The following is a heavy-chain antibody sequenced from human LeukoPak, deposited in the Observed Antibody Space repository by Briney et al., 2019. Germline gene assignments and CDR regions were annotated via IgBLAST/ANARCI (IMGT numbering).Heavy chain of an antibody. D-gene: IGHD6-19*01. Sequence: SETLSLTCAVYGGSFSGYYWSWIRQPPGKGLEWIGEINHSGSTNYNPSLKSRVTIFVDTSKNQFSLKLNSVTAADTAVYYCARHFPNTSGWYYYGMDVWGQGTTVTVSS. V-gene: IGHV4-34*01. J-gene: IGHJ6*02. CDR1: GGSFSGYY. CDR3: ARHFPNTSGWYYYGMDV. CDR2: INHSGST.